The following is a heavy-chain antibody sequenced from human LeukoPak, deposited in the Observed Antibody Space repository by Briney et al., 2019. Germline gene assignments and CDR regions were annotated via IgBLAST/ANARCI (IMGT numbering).Heavy chain of an antibody. CDR1: GFTFSSYA. J-gene: IGHJ4*02. D-gene: IGHD6-19*01. Sequence: PGGSLRLSCAASGFTFSSYAMHWVRQAPGKGLEWVAFIRYDGSNKYYADSVKGRFTISRDNSKNTLYLQMNSLRAEDTAVYYCAKDQRIAVPPGYFDYWGQGTLVTVSS. CDR3: AKDQRIAVPPGYFDY. V-gene: IGHV3-30*02. CDR2: IRYDGSNK.